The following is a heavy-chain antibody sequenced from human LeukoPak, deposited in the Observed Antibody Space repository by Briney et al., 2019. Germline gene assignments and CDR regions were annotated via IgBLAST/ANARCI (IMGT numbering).Heavy chain of an antibody. J-gene: IGHJ4*02. Sequence: GGSLRLPCAASGFTFSSYAMSWVRQAPGKGLEWVSAISGSGGSTYYADSVKGRFTISRDNSKNTLYLQMNSLRAEDTAVYYRAKARVILGTYFDYWGQGTLVTVSS. CDR2: ISGSGGST. V-gene: IGHV3-23*01. D-gene: IGHD3-3*02. CDR1: GFTFSSYA. CDR3: AKARVILGTYFDY.